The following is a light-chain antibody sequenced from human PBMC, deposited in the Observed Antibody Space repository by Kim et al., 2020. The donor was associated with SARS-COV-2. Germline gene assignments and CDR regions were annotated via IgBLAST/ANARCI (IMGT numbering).Light chain of an antibody. Sequence: SAELTQDPAVSVALGQTVRITCQGDSLRSYYASWYQQKPGQAPVFVIYGKNKRPSGIPDRFSGSSSGNTASLTITGAQAEDEADYYCNSRDSSGNHLVFG. V-gene: IGLV3-19*01. CDR3: NSRDSSGNHLV. CDR2: GKN. J-gene: IGLJ2*01. CDR1: SLRSYY.